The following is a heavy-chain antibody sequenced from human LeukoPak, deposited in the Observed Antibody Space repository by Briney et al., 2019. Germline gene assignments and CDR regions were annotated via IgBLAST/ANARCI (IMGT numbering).Heavy chain of an antibody. CDR2: ITGSISTI. CDR1: GFTLSSYS. Sequence: QTGGSLRLSCAASGFTLSSYSMNWVRQAPGKGLEWVSYITGSISTIYYTDSVKGRFTISRDNAKNSVYLQMNSLRLEDTAVYYCARTGLGLYSFDYWGQGTLVTVSS. D-gene: IGHD3/OR15-3a*01. J-gene: IGHJ4*02. CDR3: ARTGLGLYSFDY. V-gene: IGHV3-48*01.